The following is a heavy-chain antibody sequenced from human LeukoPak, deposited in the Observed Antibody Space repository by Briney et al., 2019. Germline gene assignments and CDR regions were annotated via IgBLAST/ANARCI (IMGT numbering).Heavy chain of an antibody. CDR3: AKGVGYGSGSYPSHFDY. CDR2: ISWNSGSI. J-gene: IGHJ4*02. CDR1: GFTFDDYA. V-gene: IGHV3-9*01. Sequence: GGSLRLSCAASGFTFDDYAMHWVRQAPGKGLEWVSGISWNSGSIGYADSVKGRFTISRDNAKNSLYLQMNSLRAEDTALYYCAKGVGYGSGSYPSHFDYWGQGTLVTVSS. D-gene: IGHD3-10*01.